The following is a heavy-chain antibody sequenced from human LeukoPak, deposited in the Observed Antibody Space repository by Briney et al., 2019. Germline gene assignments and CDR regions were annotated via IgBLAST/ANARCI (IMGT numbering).Heavy chain of an antibody. J-gene: IGHJ3*02. CDR3: AVNLAYCGGDCYPFDAFDI. D-gene: IGHD2-21*02. Sequence: ASVKVSCKASGYTFTGYYMHWVRQAPGQGLDWMGWINPNNGGTNYAQKFQGRVTMTRDTSISTTYMELSRLRSDDTAVYYCAVNLAYCGGDCYPFDAFDIWGQGTMVTVSS. CDR2: INPNNGGT. V-gene: IGHV1-2*02. CDR1: GYTFTGYY.